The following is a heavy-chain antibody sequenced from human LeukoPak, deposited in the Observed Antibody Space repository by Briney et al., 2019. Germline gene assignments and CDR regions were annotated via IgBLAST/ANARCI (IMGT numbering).Heavy chain of an antibody. V-gene: IGHV4-59*08. CDR2: IYYSGST. D-gene: IGHD6-19*01. J-gene: IGHJ4*02. CDR1: GGSISSYY. Sequence: PSETLSLTCTVSGGSISSYYWSWIRQPPGKGLEWIGYIYYSGSTNYNPSLKSRVTISVDTSKNQFSLKLSSVTAADTAVYYCARGLGGWYEVDYWGQGTLVTVSS. CDR3: ARGLGGWYEVDY.